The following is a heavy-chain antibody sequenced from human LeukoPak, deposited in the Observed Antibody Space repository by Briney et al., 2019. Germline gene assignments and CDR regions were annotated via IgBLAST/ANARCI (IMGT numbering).Heavy chain of an antibody. V-gene: IGHV7-4-1*02. CDR2: INTNTGNR. D-gene: IGHD6-13*01. CDR3: ARDLAAAVFDP. CDR1: GYTFTSYA. Sequence: ASVKVSCKASGYTFTSYAMNWVRQAPGQGLEWMGWINTNTGNRTYAQRFTGRFVFSSDTSVSTAYLQISSLKAEDTAVYYCARDLAAAVFDPWGQGTLVTVSS. J-gene: IGHJ5*02.